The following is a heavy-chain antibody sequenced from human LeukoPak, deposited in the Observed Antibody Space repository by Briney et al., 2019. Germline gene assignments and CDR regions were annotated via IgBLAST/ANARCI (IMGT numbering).Heavy chain of an antibody. V-gene: IGHV3-74*01. CDR3: ARDATYYYDSSGYSAPPYFDY. CDR1: GFTFSSYW. D-gene: IGHD3-22*01. Sequence: GGSLRLSCAASGFTFSSYWMHWVRQAPGKGLVWVSRINSDGSSTSYADSVKGRFTISRDNAKNTLYLQMNSLRAEDTAVYYCARDATYYYDSSGYSAPPYFDYWGQGTLVTVSS. J-gene: IGHJ4*02. CDR2: INSDGSST.